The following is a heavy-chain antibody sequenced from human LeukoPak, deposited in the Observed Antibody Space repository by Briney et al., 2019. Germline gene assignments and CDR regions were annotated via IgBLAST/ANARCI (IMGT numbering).Heavy chain of an antibody. Sequence: GGSLRLSCAASGFTYKTYGMNWVRQAPGKGLEWVSSISGGGAETYYADSVKGRFTISRDNSKDTLYLQMNSLTAEDTAVYYCAKGGDYDILTAYYNSWGQGTLVTVSS. V-gene: IGHV3-23*01. CDR1: GFTYKTYG. D-gene: IGHD3-9*01. CDR2: ISGGGAET. J-gene: IGHJ4*02. CDR3: AKGGDYDILTAYYNS.